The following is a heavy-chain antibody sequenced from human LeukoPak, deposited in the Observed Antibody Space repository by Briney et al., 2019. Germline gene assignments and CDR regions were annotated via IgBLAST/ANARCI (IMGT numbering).Heavy chain of an antibody. D-gene: IGHD1-26*01. CDR3: AKEVGANGPFDF. V-gene: IGHV3-30*18. CDR1: GFTFSSYG. J-gene: IGHJ4*02. Sequence: GGSLRLSCAASGFTFSSYGMHWVRQAPGKGLEWVAVISYDGSNKYYADSVKGRFTISRDNSKNTLYLQMNSLRAEDTAAYYCAKEVGANGPFDFWGQGTLVTVSS. CDR2: ISYDGSNK.